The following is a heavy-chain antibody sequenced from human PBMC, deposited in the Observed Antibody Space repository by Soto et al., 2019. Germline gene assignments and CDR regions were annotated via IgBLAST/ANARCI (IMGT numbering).Heavy chain of an antibody. V-gene: IGHV1-46*01. CDR2: INPSGGST. J-gene: IGHJ4*02. D-gene: IGHD3-10*01. Sequence: GASVKVSCKASGGTFSSYTISWVRQAPGQGLEWMGIINPSGGSTSYAQKFQGRVTMTRDTSTSTVYMELNSLRSEDTAVYYCARDSGYGSGSYLFDYWGQGTLVTVSS. CDR3: ARDSGYGSGSYLFDY. CDR1: GGTFSSYT.